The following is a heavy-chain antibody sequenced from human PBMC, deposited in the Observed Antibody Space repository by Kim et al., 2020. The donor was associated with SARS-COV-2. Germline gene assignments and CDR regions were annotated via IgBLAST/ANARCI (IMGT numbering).Heavy chain of an antibody. D-gene: IGHD3-22*01. CDR3: AKTLDYYDSSGYYYEGGYDY. J-gene: IGHJ4*02. V-gene: IGHV3-23*01. CDR2: ISGSGGST. Sequence: GGSLRLSCAASGFTFSSYAMSWVRQAPGKGLEWVSAISGSGGSTYYADSVKGRFTISRDNSKNTLYLQMDSLRAEDTAVYYCAKTLDYYDSSGYYYEGGYDYWGQGTLVTVSS. CDR1: GFTFSSYA.